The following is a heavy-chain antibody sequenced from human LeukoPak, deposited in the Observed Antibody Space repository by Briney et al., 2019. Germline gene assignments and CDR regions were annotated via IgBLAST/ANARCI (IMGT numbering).Heavy chain of an antibody. CDR1: GGSISSYY. D-gene: IGHD6-13*01. V-gene: IGHV4-4*07. CDR2: IYTSGST. CDR3: ARDKDSSSRDNWFDP. Sequence: SETLSLTCTVSGGSISSYYWSWIRQPAGKGLEWIGRIYTSGSTNYNPSPKSRVTMSVDTSKNQFSLKLSSVTAADTAVYYCARDKDSSSRDNWFDPWGQGTLVTVSS. J-gene: IGHJ5*02.